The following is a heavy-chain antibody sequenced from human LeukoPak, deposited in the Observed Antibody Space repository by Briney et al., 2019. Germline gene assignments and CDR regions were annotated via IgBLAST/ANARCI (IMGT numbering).Heavy chain of an antibody. D-gene: IGHD2-15*01. CDR1: GYTFTVYY. J-gene: IGHJ5*02. V-gene: IGHV1-2*02. CDR2: INPNSGGT. CDR3: ARMKGYCSGGSCVSDP. Sequence: GASVKVSCKASGYTFTVYYMHWVRQAPGQGLEWMGWINPNSGGTNYAQKFQGRVTMTRDTSISTAYMELSRLRSDDTAVYYCARMKGYCSGGSCVSDPWGQGTLVTVSS.